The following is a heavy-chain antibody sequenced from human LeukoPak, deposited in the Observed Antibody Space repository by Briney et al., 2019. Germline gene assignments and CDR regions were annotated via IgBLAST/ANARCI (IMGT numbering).Heavy chain of an antibody. CDR3: ARGGDYYDSSGFDY. Sequence: ASVKVSCKASGHTFTSYDINWERQATGQGLEWMGWMNPNSGNTGYAQKFQGRVTITRNTSISTAYMELSSLRSEDTAVYYCARGGDYYDSSGFDYWGQGTLVTVSS. J-gene: IGHJ4*02. V-gene: IGHV1-8*03. CDR2: MNPNSGNT. CDR1: GHTFTSYD. D-gene: IGHD3-22*01.